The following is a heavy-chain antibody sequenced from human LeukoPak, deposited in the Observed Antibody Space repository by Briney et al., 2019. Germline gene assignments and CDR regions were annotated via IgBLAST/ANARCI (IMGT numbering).Heavy chain of an antibody. D-gene: IGHD6-6*01. V-gene: IGHV3-48*03. CDR3: ARVYPLIAARRECWFDP. CDR2: IISSGRNI. CDR1: ELTFSNYE. Sequence: GGPLRLSCVASELTFSNYEMNWSRRAQGKGLGWVSNIISSGRNIYYADSVKGRFTISRDNAKNSLYLQMNSLRAEDTAVYYCARVYPLIAARRECWFDPWGQGTLVTVSS. J-gene: IGHJ5*02.